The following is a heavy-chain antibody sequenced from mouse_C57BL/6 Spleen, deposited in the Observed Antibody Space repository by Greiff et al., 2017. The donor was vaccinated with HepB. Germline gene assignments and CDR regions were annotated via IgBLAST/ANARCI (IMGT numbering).Heavy chain of an antibody. D-gene: IGHD3-3*01. J-gene: IGHJ3*01. Sequence: QVQLQQPGAELVRPGTSVKLSCKASGYTFTSYWMHWVKQRPGQGLEWIGVIDPSDSYTNYNQKFKGKATLTVDTSSSTAYMQLSSLTSEDSAVYYCARVGLGGFGCAYWGQGTLVTVSA. CDR3: ARVGLGGFGCAY. CDR2: IDPSDSYT. CDR1: GYTFTSYW. V-gene: IGHV1-59*01.